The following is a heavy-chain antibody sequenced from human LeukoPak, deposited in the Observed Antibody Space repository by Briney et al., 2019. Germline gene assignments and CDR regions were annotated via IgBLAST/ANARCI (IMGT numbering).Heavy chain of an antibody. CDR3: ARVSGWYNWFDP. CDR1: GYTFTGYY. D-gene: IGHD6-19*01. CDR2: INPNSGGT. V-gene: IGHV1-2*06. Sequence: ASVKVSCKASGYTFTGYYMHWVRRAPGQGLEWMGRINPNSGGTNYAQKFQGRVTMTRDTSISTAYMELSRLRSDDTAVYYCARVSGWYNWFDPWGQGTLVTVSS. J-gene: IGHJ5*02.